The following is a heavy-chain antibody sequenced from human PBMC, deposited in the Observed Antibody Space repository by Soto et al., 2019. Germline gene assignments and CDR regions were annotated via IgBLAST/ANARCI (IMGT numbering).Heavy chain of an antibody. J-gene: IGHJ3*02. V-gene: IGHV3-74*01. D-gene: IGHD6-6*01. Sequence: GGSLRLSCAASGFTFRRYWMHWVRQASGKGLVWVSRINGDGSSTSYADSVKGRFTISRDNAKNTLYLQMNSLRAEDTAVYYCVSLVERSDIAFAIWGHGTIVTVSS. CDR3: VSLVERSDIAFAI. CDR2: INGDGSST. CDR1: GFTFRRYW.